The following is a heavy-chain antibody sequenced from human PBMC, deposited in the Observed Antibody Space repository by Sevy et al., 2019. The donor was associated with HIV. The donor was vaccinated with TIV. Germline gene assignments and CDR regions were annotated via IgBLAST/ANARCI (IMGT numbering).Heavy chain of an antibody. V-gene: IGHV1-18*01. CDR1: GYTFTSYG. J-gene: IGHJ4*02. D-gene: IGHD3-22*01. CDR3: ARVVVITSVFDY. CDR2: ITAYNGNT. Sequence: ASVKVSCKASGYTFTSYGISWVRQAPGQGLEWMGWITAYNGNTNYAQKLQGRVTMTTDTSTSTAYMELRSLRSDDTAVYYCARVVVITSVFDYWGQGTLVTVSS.